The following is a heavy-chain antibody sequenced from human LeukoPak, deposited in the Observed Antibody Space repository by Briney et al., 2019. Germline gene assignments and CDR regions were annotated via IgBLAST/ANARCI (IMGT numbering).Heavy chain of an antibody. Sequence: GASVKVSCKASGYIFTSYYMHWVRQAPGQGLEWMGIINPSSGSTNYAQKLQGRVTMTTDTSTSTAYMELRSLRSDDTAVYYCARASPLYPYLASSSWYGEWDYWGQGTLVTVSS. CDR3: ARASPLYPYLASSSWYGEWDY. D-gene: IGHD6-13*01. J-gene: IGHJ4*02. CDR1: GYIFTSYY. CDR2: INPSSGST. V-gene: IGHV1-46*01.